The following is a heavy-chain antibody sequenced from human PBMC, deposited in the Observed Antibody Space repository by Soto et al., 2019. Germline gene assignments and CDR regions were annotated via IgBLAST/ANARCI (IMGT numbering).Heavy chain of an antibody. D-gene: IGHD1-20*01. J-gene: IGHJ4*02. CDR1: GDSFSGPNW. CDR2: ILQTGHT. CDR3: ARSPSLVGGNWYLDY. V-gene: IGHV4-4*02. Sequence: SETLSLTCAVSGDSFSGPNWWTWVRQPPGKGLEWIGDILQTGHTDYSPSLSSRLTISIDTSKREFSLNLTSVTATDTAVYYCARSPSLVGGNWYLDYWGQGALVTVS.